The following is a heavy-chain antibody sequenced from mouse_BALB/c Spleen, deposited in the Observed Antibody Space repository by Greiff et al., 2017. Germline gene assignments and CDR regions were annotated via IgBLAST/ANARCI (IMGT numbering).Heavy chain of an antibody. CDR3: ARGTIYYYGSSYAMDY. J-gene: IGHJ4*01. D-gene: IGHD1-1*01. V-gene: IGHV5-4*02. CDR2: ISDGGSYT. CDR1: GFTFSDYY. Sequence: EVKLMESGGGLVKPGGSLKLSCAASGFTFSDYYMYWVRQTPEKRLEWVATISDGGSYTYYPDSVKGRFTISRDNAKNNLYLQMSSLKSEDTAMYYCARGTIYYYGSSYAMDYWGQGTAVTVSS.